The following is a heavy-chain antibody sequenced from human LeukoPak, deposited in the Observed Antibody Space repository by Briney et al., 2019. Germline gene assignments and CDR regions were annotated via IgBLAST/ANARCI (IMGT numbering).Heavy chain of an antibody. CDR3: ARSCSVTSCPFDY. CDR2: IYTSGST. Sequence: SETLSLTCTVSGGSISTYYWSWMRQPPGKGLEWIWYIYTSGSTNYNPSLKSRVIISVDTSNNQFSLKLSSVTAADTAVYYCARSCSVTSCPFDYWGQGTLVTVSS. J-gene: IGHJ4*02. D-gene: IGHD2-2*01. V-gene: IGHV4-4*09. CDR1: GGSISTYY.